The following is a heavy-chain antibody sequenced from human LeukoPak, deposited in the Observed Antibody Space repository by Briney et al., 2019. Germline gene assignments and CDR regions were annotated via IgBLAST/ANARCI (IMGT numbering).Heavy chain of an antibody. CDR2: ISGSGGST. V-gene: IGHV3-23*01. Sequence: GSLRLSCAASGFTFSSYAMSWVRQAPGKGLEWVSAISGSGGSTYYADSVKGRFTISRDNSKNTLYLQMNSLRAEDTAVYYCASGSYYSAYYYYMDVWGKGTTVTVSS. CDR3: ASGSYYSAYYYYMDV. CDR1: GFTFSSYA. D-gene: IGHD1-26*01. J-gene: IGHJ6*03.